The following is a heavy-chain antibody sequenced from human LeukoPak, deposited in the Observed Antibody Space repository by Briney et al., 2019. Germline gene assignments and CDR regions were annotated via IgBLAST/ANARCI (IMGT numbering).Heavy chain of an antibody. CDR1: GCTFSGYS. CDR3: ARVLVGAPVGNRYAFAI. D-gene: IGHD1-26*01. V-gene: IGHV1-69*05. J-gene: IGHJ3*02. Sequence: SVKVSCKASGCTFSGYSISWVRQAPGQGLEWMGRIIPIFGTTNYAQKFQGRVTITTDASTSTAYMKLSSLRSEDPAVCYWARVLVGAPVGNRYAFAIWGQGTMVTVYS. CDR2: IIPIFGTT.